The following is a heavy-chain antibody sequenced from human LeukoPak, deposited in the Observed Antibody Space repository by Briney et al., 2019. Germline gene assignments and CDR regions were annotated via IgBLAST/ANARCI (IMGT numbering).Heavy chain of an antibody. J-gene: IGHJ4*02. CDR3: ARAPYLRIVGATPPDY. V-gene: IGHV1-69*13. Sequence: SVKVSCKASGGTFSSYAISWVRQAPGQGLEWMGGIIPIFGTANYAQKFQGRVTITADESTSTAYMELSSLRSEDTAVYYCARAPYLRIVGATPPDYWGQGTLVTVSS. D-gene: IGHD1-26*01. CDR2: IIPIFGTA. CDR1: GGTFSSYA.